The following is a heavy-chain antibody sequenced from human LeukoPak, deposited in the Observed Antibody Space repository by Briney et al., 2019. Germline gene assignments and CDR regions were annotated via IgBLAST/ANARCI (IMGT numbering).Heavy chain of an antibody. CDR2: ISAYNGNT. D-gene: IGHD4-17*01. CDR1: GYTFTSYG. V-gene: IGHV1-18*01. CDR3: ARGTDYGGKKPKYYFDY. J-gene: IGHJ4*02. Sequence: VASVKVSCKASGYTFTSYGISWARQAPGQGLEWMGWISAYNGNTNYAQKLQGRVTMTTDTSTSTAYMELRSLRSDDTAVYYCARGTDYGGKKPKYYFDYWGQGTLVTVSS.